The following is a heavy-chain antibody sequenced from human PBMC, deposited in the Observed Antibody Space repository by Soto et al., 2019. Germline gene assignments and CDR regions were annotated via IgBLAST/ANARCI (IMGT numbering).Heavy chain of an antibody. V-gene: IGHV5-51*01. J-gene: IGHJ4*02. CDR3: ASASAAAGSFLDY. Sequence: GESLKISCKGSGYSFTSYWIGWVRQMPGKGLEWMGIIYPGDSDTRYSPSFQGQVTISADKSISTAYLQWSILKASDTAMYYCASASAAAGSFLDYWGQGTLVTVSS. CDR1: GYSFTSYW. CDR2: IYPGDSDT. D-gene: IGHD6-13*01.